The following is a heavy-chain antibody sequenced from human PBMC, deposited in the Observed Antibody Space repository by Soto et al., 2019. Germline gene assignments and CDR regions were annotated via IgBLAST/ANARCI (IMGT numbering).Heavy chain of an antibody. J-gene: IGHJ4*02. CDR1: GFSFSSYN. Sequence: EVQLVESGGGLVQTGGSLRLTCAAYGFSFSSYNMNWVRQAPGKGLEWVSYISKSSDTIYYADSVRGRFSISRDNGKNSLYLQMDSLRDEDTAVYFCARDAFDYDTTGYHCDYWGQGTLVTVSS. V-gene: IGHV3-48*02. D-gene: IGHD3-22*01. CDR2: ISKSSDTI. CDR3: ARDAFDYDTTGYHCDY.